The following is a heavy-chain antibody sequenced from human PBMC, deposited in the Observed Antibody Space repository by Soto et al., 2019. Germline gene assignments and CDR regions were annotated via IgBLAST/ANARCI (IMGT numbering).Heavy chain of an antibody. D-gene: IGHD3-16*01. CDR1: GGTFSSYA. CDR3: ARDLGWHRVGNYYCGMDV. J-gene: IGHJ6*02. CDR2: IIPIFGTA. Sequence: QVQLVQSGAEVKKPGSSVKVSCKASGGTFSSYAISWVRQAPGQGLEWMGGIIPIFGTANYAQKFQGRVTITADESTSTAYMELSSLRSEDTAVYYCARDLGWHRVGNYYCGMDVWGQGTTVTVSS. V-gene: IGHV1-69*01.